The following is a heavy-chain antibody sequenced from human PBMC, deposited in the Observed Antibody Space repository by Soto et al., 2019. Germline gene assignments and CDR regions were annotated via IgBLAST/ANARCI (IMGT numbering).Heavy chain of an antibody. V-gene: IGHV4-59*01. D-gene: IGHD2-2*01. CDR2: IHYSGST. CDR3: ARARYQLLHPYYYGMDV. CDR1: GGSISSYY. J-gene: IGHJ6*02. Sequence: SETLSLTCTVSGGSISSYYWSWIRQSPGKGLEWIGYIHYSGSTMSNPSLKSRVTISVDTSRNQVSLKLSSVTAADSAVYFCARARYQLLHPYYYGMDVWGQGTTVTVSS.